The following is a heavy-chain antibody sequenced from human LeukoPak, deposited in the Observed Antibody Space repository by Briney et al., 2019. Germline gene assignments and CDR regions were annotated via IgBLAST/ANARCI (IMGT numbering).Heavy chain of an antibody. D-gene: IGHD6-19*01. CDR3: ARTDSSGWYVFDY. CDR1: GGSISSYY. J-gene: IGHJ4*02. Sequence: SETLSLTCTVSGGSISSYYWSWIRQPPGKGLEWIGHIHYSGSTNHNPSLKSRVTISVDTSKNQFSLKLSSVTAADTAVYYRARTDSSGWYVFDYWGRGTLVTVSS. V-gene: IGHV4-59*01. CDR2: IHYSGST.